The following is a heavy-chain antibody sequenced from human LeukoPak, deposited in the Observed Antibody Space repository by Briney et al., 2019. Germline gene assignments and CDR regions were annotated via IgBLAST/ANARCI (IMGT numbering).Heavy chain of an antibody. CDR1: GFILSSYW. CDR3: ARDTVIPYSQVGTTKD. Sequence: TGGSLRLSCAASGFILSSYWMHWLRQAPGKGLVWVSRINSDGSSTSYADSVKGRFTISRDNAKNTLYLQMNSLRAEDTAVYYCARDTVIPYSQVGTTKDWGQGTLVTVSS. J-gene: IGHJ4*02. CDR2: INSDGSST. V-gene: IGHV3-74*01. D-gene: IGHD1-26*01.